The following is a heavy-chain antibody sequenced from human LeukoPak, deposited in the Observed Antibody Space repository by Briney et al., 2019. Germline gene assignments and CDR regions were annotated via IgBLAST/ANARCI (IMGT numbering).Heavy chain of an antibody. V-gene: IGHV4-59*01. Sequence: SETLSLTCTVSGGSISSYYWSWIRQPPGKGLEWIGYIYYSGSTNYSPSLKSRVTISVDTSKNQFSLKLSSVTAADTAVYYCARAHCSSTSCYAGSWFDPWGQGTLVTVSS. CDR2: IYYSGST. CDR1: GGSISSYY. CDR3: ARAHCSSTSCYAGSWFDP. D-gene: IGHD2-2*01. J-gene: IGHJ5*02.